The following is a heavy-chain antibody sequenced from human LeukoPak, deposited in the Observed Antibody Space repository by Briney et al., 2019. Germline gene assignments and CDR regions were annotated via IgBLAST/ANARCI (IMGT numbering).Heavy chain of an antibody. V-gene: IGHV4-31*03. J-gene: IGHJ4*02. D-gene: IGHD1-1*01. CDR2: IYHRGNT. Sequence: SETLSLTCTVSGGSISSGGYYWSWIRQHPGKGLEWIGYIYHRGNTNFNPSLKSRLTMTIDTSTNQFSLKLSSVTAADTAIYYCARRVGKYPTYYFDAWGQGTLVTVSS. CDR3: ARRVGKYPTYYFDA. CDR1: GGSISSGGYY.